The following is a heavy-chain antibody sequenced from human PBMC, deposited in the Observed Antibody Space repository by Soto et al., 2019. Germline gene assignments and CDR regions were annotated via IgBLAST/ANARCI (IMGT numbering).Heavy chain of an antibody. J-gene: IGHJ5*02. CDR3: ARDALWFGEFNWFDP. Sequence: ASVKVSCKASGGTFNSYAISWVRQAPGQGLEWMGGIIPIFGTANYAQKFQGRVTITADESTSTAYMELSSLRSEDTAVYYCARDALWFGEFNWFDPWGQGTLVTVSS. D-gene: IGHD3-10*01. CDR1: GGTFNSYA. CDR2: IIPIFGTA. V-gene: IGHV1-69*13.